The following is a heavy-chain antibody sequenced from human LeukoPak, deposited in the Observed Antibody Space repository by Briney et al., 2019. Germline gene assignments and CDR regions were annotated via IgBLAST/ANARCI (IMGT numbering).Heavy chain of an antibody. CDR3: ARSQWDLTYYLGS. V-gene: IGHV3-23*01. D-gene: IGHD1-26*01. Sequence: GGSLRLSCAASGFALNTHAMTWVRQAPGKGLEWVSHISARGDVTYCADSVEGRFTISRDNSNNTLFLHMRSLRGEGTAIYFCARSQWDLTYYLGSWGQGTLVAVSS. J-gene: IGHJ4*02. CDR1: GFALNTHA. CDR2: ISARGDVT.